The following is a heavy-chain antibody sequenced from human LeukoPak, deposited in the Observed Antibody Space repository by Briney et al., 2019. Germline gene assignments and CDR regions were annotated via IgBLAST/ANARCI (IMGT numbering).Heavy chain of an antibody. J-gene: IGHJ3*02. CDR2: IIPIFGTA. Sequence: GPQLKVSCKASGGTFSSYAISWVRQAPGQGLEWMGGIIPIFGTANYAQKFQGRVTITADESTSTAYMELSSLRCEDTAVYYCAREDCSSTSCYTMDDAFDIWGQGTMVTVSS. D-gene: IGHD2-2*02. CDR3: AREDCSSTSCYTMDDAFDI. CDR1: GGTFSSYA. V-gene: IGHV1-69*13.